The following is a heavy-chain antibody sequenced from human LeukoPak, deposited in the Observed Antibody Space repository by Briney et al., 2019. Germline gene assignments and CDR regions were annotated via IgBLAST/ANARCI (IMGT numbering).Heavy chain of an antibody. CDR2: IYHSGSS. D-gene: IGHD3-22*01. CDR1: DFSISSDYY. Sequence: PSETLSLTCTVSDFSISSDYYWGWIRQPPGKGLEWIGSIYHSGSSYYNPSLKSRVTISVDTSKNQFSLKLSSVTAADTAVYYCAAIGDTSGSDSWGQGTLVTVSS. V-gene: IGHV4-38-2*02. J-gene: IGHJ4*02. CDR3: AAIGDTSGSDS.